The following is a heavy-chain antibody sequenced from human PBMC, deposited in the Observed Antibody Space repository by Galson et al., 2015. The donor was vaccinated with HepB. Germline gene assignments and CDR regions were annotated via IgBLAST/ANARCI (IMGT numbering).Heavy chain of an antibody. CDR2: ISYDGSNK. V-gene: IGHV3-30-3*01. Sequence: SLRLSCAASGFTVSSYAMHWVRQAPGKGLEWVAVISYDGSNKYYADSVKGRFTISRDNSKNTLYLQMNSLRAEDTAVYYCARAAAPTMVRGVRYWGLYYWGQGTLVTVSS. J-gene: IGHJ4*02. CDR3: ARAAAPTMVRGVRYWGLYY. CDR1: GFTVSSYA. D-gene: IGHD3-10*01.